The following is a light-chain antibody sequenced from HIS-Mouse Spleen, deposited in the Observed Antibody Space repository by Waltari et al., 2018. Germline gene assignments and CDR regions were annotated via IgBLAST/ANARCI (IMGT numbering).Light chain of an antibody. CDR1: SSNIGSNY. Sequence: QSVLTQPPSASGTPGQRVTISCSGSSSNIGSNYVYWYQQLPGTAPQLLIYRNNRRPSGVPVRFSGSKSGTSASLAISGLRSEDEADYYCAAWDDSLSGVVFGGGTKLTVL. CDR2: RNN. V-gene: IGLV1-47*01. J-gene: IGLJ2*01. CDR3: AAWDDSLSGVV.